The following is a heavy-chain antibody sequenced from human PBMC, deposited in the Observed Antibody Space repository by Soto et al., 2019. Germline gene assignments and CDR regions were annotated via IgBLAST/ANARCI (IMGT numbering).Heavy chain of an antibody. V-gene: IGHV4-61*08. CDR3: AGGGRITIFGVVTNWFDP. J-gene: IGHJ5*02. D-gene: IGHD3-3*01. Sequence: LSLTCTVSGGSISRGDYYWNWIRQPPGKGLEWIGYIYFSGSTNYNPSLKSRVTISVDTSKNQFSLKLSSVTAADTAVYYCAGGGRITIFGVVTNWFDPRGKGTLVTVSS. CDR1: GGSISRGDYY. CDR2: IYFSGST.